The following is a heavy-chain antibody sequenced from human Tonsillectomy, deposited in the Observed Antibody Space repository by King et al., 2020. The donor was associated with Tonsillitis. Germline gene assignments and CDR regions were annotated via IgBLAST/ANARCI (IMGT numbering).Heavy chain of an antibody. D-gene: IGHD6-19*01. CDR2: INEDGSEI. J-gene: IGHJ4*02. V-gene: IGHV3-7*01. CDR3: AREFSTGWFSEY. CDR1: GFTLNTYW. Sequence: QLVQSGGGVVQPGGSLRLSCAASGFTLNTYWMNWVRQAPGKGLEWVANINEDGSEIYYVDSVKGRFTISRDNVKNSLYLQMNSLRAEDTALYYCAREFSTGWFSEYWSQGTLVTVSS.